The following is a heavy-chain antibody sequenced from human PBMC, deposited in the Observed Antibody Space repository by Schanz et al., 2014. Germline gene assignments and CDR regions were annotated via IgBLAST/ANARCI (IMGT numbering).Heavy chain of an antibody. V-gene: IGHV1-46*03. Sequence: QVQLVQSGAEVKKPGASVKVSCKASGYTFVSYSMHWVRQAPGQGLEWMGIINPSGGGTSYALRFQDRVTLTRDTSRSTVYMELSSLRSEDTAVHYCASTPAAYCSAASCLGAAFDYWGQGTLVTVSS. CDR1: GYTFVSYS. D-gene: IGHD2-15*01. CDR3: ASTPAAYCSAASCLGAAFDY. CDR2: INPSGGGT. J-gene: IGHJ4*02.